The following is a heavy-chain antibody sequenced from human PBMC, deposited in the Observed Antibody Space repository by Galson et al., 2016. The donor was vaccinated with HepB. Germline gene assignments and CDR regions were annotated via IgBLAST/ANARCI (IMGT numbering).Heavy chain of an antibody. CDR2: IKEDGSQK. Sequence: SLRLSCAASGFTISTYWMTRVRQAPGKGLEWVANIKEDGSQKNYVDSVKGRFTISRDNAKNSLYLQMNSLRVEDTALYYCSAYCGGGSCHGVDYWGQGTQVTVSS. V-gene: IGHV3-7*01. CDR1: GFTISTYW. J-gene: IGHJ4*02. CDR3: SAYCGGGSCHGVDY. D-gene: IGHD2-21*01.